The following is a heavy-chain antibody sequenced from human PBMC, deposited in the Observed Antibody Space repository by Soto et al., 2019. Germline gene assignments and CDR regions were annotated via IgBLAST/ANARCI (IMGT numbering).Heavy chain of an antibody. J-gene: IGHJ6*02. D-gene: IGHD3-10*01. CDR3: AVAMVREILIFESSGMHV. CDR1: GGSFNNYA. V-gene: IGHV1-69*01. Sequence: QVHLVQSGAEVKKPGSSVKVSCKTSGGSFNNYAVSWVRQAPGPGLEWMGGIIPNFDTPNYAQKFQDRVTIIADESTRTVYMELRSLRSNDTAVYYCAVAMVREILIFESSGMHVWGQGTTVIVSS. CDR2: IIPNFDTP.